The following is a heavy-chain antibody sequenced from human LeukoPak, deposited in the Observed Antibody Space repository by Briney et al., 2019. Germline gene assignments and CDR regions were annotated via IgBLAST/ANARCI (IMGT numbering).Heavy chain of an antibody. CDR3: AKDPKRRDGY. J-gene: IGHJ4*02. Sequence: GGSLRLSCAASGFTLSSNPMNWVRQAPGKGLEWVSAISGSGGSTYYADSVKGRFTISRDNSKNTLYLQMNGLRAEDTAVYYCAKDPKRRDGYWGQGTLVTVSS. D-gene: IGHD5-24*01. CDR2: ISGSGGST. V-gene: IGHV3-23*01. CDR1: GFTLSSNP.